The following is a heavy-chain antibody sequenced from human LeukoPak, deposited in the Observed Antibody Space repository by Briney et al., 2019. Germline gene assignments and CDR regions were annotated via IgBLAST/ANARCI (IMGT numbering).Heavy chain of an antibody. CDR2: IYSGGST. D-gene: IGHD2-2*01. Sequence: GGSLRLSCAASGFTVSSNYMSWVRQAPGKGLEWVSVIYSGGSTYYADSVKGRFTISRDNAKNSLYLQMNSLRAEDTAVYYCARDPIVVVPAAMTGVVDVWGKGTTVTVSS. CDR1: GFTVSSNY. CDR3: ARDPIVVVPAAMTGVVDV. J-gene: IGHJ6*04. V-gene: IGHV3-66*01.